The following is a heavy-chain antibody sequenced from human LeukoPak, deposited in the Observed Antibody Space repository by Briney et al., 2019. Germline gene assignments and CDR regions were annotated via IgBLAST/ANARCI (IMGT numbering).Heavy chain of an antibody. CDR1: GYTFTSFD. CDR3: ARGTPFCSGASCYNY. J-gene: IGHJ4*02. CDR2: MNPNSGNT. D-gene: IGHD2-2*02. V-gene: IGHV1-8*01. Sequence: GASVKVSCKASGYTFTSFDINWVRQATGQGLEWMGWMNPNSGNTGYAQNFQGRVTMTRDTSISTAYMELSSLRSDDTAVYYCARGTPFCSGASCYNYWGQGTLVTVSS.